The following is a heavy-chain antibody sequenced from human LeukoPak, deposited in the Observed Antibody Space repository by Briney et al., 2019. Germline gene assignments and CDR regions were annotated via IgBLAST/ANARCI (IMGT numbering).Heavy chain of an antibody. CDR1: GFTFSSYA. V-gene: IGHV3-23*01. Sequence: PGGSLRLSCAASGFTFSSYAMSWVRQAPGKGLEWVSAISGSGGSTYYADSVKGRFTISRDNAKNSLYLQMNSLRAEDTAVYYCARVRAYYDSDPWGQGTLVTVSS. D-gene: IGHD3-22*01. CDR2: ISGSGGST. J-gene: IGHJ5*02. CDR3: ARVRAYYDSDP.